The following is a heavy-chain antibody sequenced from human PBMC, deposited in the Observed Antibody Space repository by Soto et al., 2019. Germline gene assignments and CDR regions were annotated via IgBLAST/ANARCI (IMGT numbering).Heavy chain of an antibody. J-gene: IGHJ5*02. Sequence: EVQLVESGGGLVQPGGSLSLSCAASGFTFSSYWMSWVRQAPGKGLEWVANIKQDGSEKYYVDSVKGRFTISRDNAKNSLYLQMNSLRAEDTAVYYCAREAYSSSSTPPNWFDPWGQGTLVTVSS. CDR3: AREAYSSSSTPPNWFDP. CDR2: IKQDGSEK. V-gene: IGHV3-7*01. D-gene: IGHD6-6*01. CDR1: GFTFSSYW.